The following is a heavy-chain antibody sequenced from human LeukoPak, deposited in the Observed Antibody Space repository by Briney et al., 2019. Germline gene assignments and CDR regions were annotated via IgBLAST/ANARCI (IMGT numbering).Heavy chain of an antibody. CDR1: GGSISSYY. V-gene: IGHV4-59*01. Sequence: SETLSLTCTVSGGSISSYYWSWIRQPPGKGLEWSGYIYYSGSTNYNPSLKSRVTISVDTSKNQFSLKLSSVTAADTAVYYCAGTYYYDSSGYKKGRVHDAFDIWGQGTMVTVSS. CDR2: IYYSGST. J-gene: IGHJ3*02. CDR3: AGTYYYDSSGYKKGRVHDAFDI. D-gene: IGHD3-22*01.